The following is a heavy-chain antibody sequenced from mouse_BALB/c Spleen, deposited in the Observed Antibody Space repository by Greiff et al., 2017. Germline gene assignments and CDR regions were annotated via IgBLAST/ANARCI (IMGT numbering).Heavy chain of an antibody. J-gene: IGHJ4*01. D-gene: IGHD2-10*01. V-gene: IGHV3-6*02. CDR2: ISYDGSN. Sequence: ESGPGLVKPSQSLSLTCSVTGYSITSGYYWNWIRQFPGNKLEWMGYISYDGSNNYNPSLKNRISITRDTSKNQFFLKLNSVTTEDTATYYCAREPSYYMDDWGQGTSVTVSS. CDR3: AREPSYYMDD. CDR1: GYSITSGYY.